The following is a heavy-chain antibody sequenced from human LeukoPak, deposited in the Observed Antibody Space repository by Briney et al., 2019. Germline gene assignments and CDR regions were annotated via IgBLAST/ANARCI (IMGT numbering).Heavy chain of an antibody. Sequence: ASVKVSCTASGYTLTSSVINRVRQATGHGLEWMGGMHPNRGNTGYAQKLQGRVTMTRNTSMSTAYMELISLRSEDAAVYYCARAVRFHCSSTSCYENLYYFDYWGQGTLVTVSS. CDR2: MHPNRGNT. J-gene: IGHJ4*02. CDR3: ARAVRFHCSSTSCYENLYYFDY. CDR1: GYTLTSSV. V-gene: IGHV1-8*01. D-gene: IGHD2-2*01.